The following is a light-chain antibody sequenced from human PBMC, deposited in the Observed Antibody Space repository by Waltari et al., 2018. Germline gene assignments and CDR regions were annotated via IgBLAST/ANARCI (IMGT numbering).Light chain of an antibody. Sequence: SSELTQDPAVSVAMGQTVRITCQGDSLRSHYASWYQQRPGQAPILVIYDKNNRPSGVPDRFSGSSSHNTGSLTITGAQAEDEASYYCHSRDASGVAGSFGGGTKLTVL. CDR1: SLRSHY. CDR2: DKN. V-gene: IGLV3-19*01. CDR3: HSRDASGVAGS. J-gene: IGLJ2*01.